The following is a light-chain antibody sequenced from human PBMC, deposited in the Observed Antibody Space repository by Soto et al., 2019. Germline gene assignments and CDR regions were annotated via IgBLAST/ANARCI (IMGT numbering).Light chain of an antibody. CDR2: AAS. J-gene: IGKJ4*01. CDR1: QDIPIY. V-gene: IGKV1-9*01. CDR3: QQLRMYPST. Sequence: IQLTQSPSSLSASVGDRVTITCHASQDIPIYLAWYQQKPGEAPKLLIYAASTLYGGVTSRFSGSGSGTDFALTITSLQAEDFATYYCQQLRMYPSTFGGGTKV.